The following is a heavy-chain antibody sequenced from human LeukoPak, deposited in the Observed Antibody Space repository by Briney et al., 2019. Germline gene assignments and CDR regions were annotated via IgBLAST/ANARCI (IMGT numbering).Heavy chain of an antibody. CDR1: GFTFSNYR. D-gene: IGHD6-13*01. Sequence: GGSLRLSCAASGFTFSNYRMNWVRQAPGKGLELVSSISGDSSYIYYADSVKGRFTISRDNAKNSLYLQMNSLRAEDTAVYYCARDWTYSSSWNSFDYWGQGTLVTVSS. V-gene: IGHV3-21*01. CDR2: ISGDSSYI. J-gene: IGHJ4*02. CDR3: ARDWTYSSSWNSFDY.